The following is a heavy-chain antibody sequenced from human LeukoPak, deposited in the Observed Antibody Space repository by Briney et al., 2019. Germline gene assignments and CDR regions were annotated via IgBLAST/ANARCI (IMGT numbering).Heavy chain of an antibody. V-gene: IGHV1-2*02. CDR1: GYTFTGYY. CDR2: INPNSGGT. Sequence: ASVKVSCKASGYTFTGYYMHWARQAPGQGLEWMGWINPNSGGTNYAQKFQGGVTMTRDTSISTAYMELSRLRSDDTAVYYCARVSKVRIRWLLHYWGQGTLVTVSS. D-gene: IGHD5-12*01. J-gene: IGHJ4*02. CDR3: ARVSKVRIRWLLHY.